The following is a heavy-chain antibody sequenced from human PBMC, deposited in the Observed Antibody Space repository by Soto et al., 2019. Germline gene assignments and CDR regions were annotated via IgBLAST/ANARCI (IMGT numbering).Heavy chain of an antibody. CDR1: GDSISSGGYY. V-gene: IGHV4-39*01. J-gene: IGHJ6*02. CDR3: VSRLGYRYAMDF. D-gene: IGHD2-15*01. Sequence: SETLSLTCTVSGDSISSGGYYWGWIRQPPGKGLEWIGSIYYNGNTYYNPSLKSRVTISRDTSRNQFSLRLSSVTAADTAVYDCVSRLGYRYAMDFWGQGTTVTVSS. CDR2: IYYNGNT.